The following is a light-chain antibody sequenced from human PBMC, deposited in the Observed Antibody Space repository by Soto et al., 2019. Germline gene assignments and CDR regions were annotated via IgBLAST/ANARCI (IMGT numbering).Light chain of an antibody. Sequence: YELTQTPSVSVAPGQTATVTCGGNNIGRKSVHWYQQRPGQAPVLVVYDDTVRPSGIPERFSGSNSGNTATLTISSVEAGDEADYYCQVWESSNDHVVFGGGTKLTVL. V-gene: IGLV3-21*02. J-gene: IGLJ3*02. CDR3: QVWESSNDHVV. CDR2: DDT. CDR1: NIGRKS.